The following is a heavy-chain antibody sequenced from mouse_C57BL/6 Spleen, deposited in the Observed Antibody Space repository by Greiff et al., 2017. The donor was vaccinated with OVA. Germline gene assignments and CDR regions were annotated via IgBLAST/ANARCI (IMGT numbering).Heavy chain of an antibody. CDR2: IHPNSGST. J-gene: IGHJ3*01. V-gene: IGHV1-64*01. D-gene: IGHD4-1*01. CDR1: GYTFTSYW. CDR3: ATLGRDWFAY. Sequence: QVQLQQPGAELVKPGASVKLSCKASGYTFTSYWMHWVKPRPGQGLEWIGMIHPNSGSTNYNEKFKSKATLTVDKSSSTAYMQLSSLTSEDSAVYYCATLGRDWFAYWGQGTLVTVSA.